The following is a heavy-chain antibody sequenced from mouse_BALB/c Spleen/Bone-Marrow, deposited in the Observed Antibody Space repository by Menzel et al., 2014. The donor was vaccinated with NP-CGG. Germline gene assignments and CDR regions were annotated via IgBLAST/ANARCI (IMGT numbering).Heavy chain of an antibody. CDR1: GFSLTGYG. CDR3: ARGEDYDDYYAMDY. CDR2: IWGDGST. Sequence: QVQLKESGPGLVAPSQRLSIPCTVSGFSLTGYGVNWVRRPPGRGLEWLGMIWGDGSTDYNSALKSRLSISKDNSKSQVFLKMNSLQTDDTARYYRARGEDYDDYYAMDYWGQGTSVTVSS. J-gene: IGHJ4*01. D-gene: IGHD2-4*01. V-gene: IGHV2-6-7*01.